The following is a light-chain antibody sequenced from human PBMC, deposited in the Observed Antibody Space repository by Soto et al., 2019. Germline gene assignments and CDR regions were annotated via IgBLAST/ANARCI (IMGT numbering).Light chain of an antibody. V-gene: IGKV3-15*01. Sequence: EIVLTQSPATLSSFPGDRVTLSCRASQYINTRLAWYQHRPGQAPRLLIYGASTRATDIPPSFTGSGSGTEFTLTISSLQSEDIAVYYCQQYNKWPQTFGQGTKVDIK. CDR3: QQYNKWPQT. CDR2: GAS. CDR1: QYINTR. J-gene: IGKJ1*01.